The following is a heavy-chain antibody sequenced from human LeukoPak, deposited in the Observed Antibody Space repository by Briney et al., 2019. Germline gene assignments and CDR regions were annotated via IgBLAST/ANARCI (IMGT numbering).Heavy chain of an antibody. CDR3: AKGYSSGWYPFDY. J-gene: IGHJ4*02. CDR2: ISGSGGST. D-gene: IGHD6-19*01. Sequence: GGSLRLSCAASGFTFSSYAMSWVRPAPGKGLEWVSAISGSGGSTYYADSVKGRFTISRDNSKNTLYVQMNSLRADDTAVYYCAKGYSSGWYPFDYWGQGTLVTVSS. CDR1: GFTFSSYA. V-gene: IGHV3-23*01.